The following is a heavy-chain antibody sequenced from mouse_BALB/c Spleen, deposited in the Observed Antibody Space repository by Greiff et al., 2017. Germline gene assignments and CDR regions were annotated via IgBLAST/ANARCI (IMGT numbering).Heavy chain of an antibody. CDR1: GFNIKDTY. J-gene: IGHJ3*01. Sequence: VQLQQSGAELVKPGASVKLSCTASGFNIKDTYMHWVKQRPEQGLEWIGRIDPANGNTKYDPKFQGKTTITADTSSNTAYLQLSSLTSEDTAVYYCALTGTFAYWGQGTLVTVSA. D-gene: IGHD4-1*01. CDR3: ALTGTFAY. CDR2: IDPANGNT. V-gene: IGHV14-3*02.